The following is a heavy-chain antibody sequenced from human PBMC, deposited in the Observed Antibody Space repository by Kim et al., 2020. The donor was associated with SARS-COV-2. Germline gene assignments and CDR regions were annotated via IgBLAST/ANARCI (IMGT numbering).Heavy chain of an antibody. Sequence: SETLSLTCTVSGGSISSYYWSWIRQPPGKGLEWIGDIYYSGSTNYNPSLKSRVTISVDTSKNQFSLKLSSVTAADTAVYYCARVGGSYHFDYWGQGTLVTVSS. J-gene: IGHJ4*02. CDR2: IYYSGST. V-gene: IGHV4-59*13. CDR1: GGSISSYY. CDR3: ARVGGSYHFDY. D-gene: IGHD1-26*01.